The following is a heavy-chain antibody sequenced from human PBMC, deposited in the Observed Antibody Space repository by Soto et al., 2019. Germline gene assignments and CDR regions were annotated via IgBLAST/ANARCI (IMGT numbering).Heavy chain of an antibody. D-gene: IGHD3-10*01. CDR3: ARDNITGHFDY. CDR1: GGSFSGYY. J-gene: IGHJ4*02. Sequence: QVQLQQWGAGLLKPSETLSLTCAVYGGSFSGYYWTWIRQPPGTGLEWIGEINHSGSTNYNPSLKRRLTISVDTSKNRFSLNLTSVNAADPAVYYCARDNITGHFDYWGQGTLVTVSS. CDR2: INHSGST. V-gene: IGHV4-34*01.